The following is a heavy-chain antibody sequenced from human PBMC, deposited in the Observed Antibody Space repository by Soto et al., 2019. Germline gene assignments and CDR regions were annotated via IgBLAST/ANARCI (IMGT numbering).Heavy chain of an antibody. CDR3: ARLRSGYSYGTRPSYYYYYMDV. V-gene: IGHV4-59*08. Sequence: SETLSLTCTVSGGSISSYYWSWIRQPPGKGLEWIGYIYYSGSTNYNPSLKSRVTISVDTSKNQFSLKLSSVTAADTAVYYCARLRSGYSYGTRPSYYYYYMDVWGKGTTVTVSS. CDR2: IYYSGST. CDR1: GGSISSYY. J-gene: IGHJ6*03. D-gene: IGHD5-18*01.